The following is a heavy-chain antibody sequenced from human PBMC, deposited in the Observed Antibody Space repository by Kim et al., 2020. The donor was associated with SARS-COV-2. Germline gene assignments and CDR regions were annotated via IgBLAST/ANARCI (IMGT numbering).Heavy chain of an antibody. CDR2: ISRDGGEI. V-gene: IGHV3-43*02. J-gene: IGHJ4*02. D-gene: IGHD6-19*01. Sequence: GGSLRLSCAASGFTFDDYAIQWVCQVPGKGLEWVSLISRDGGEIKYADSVKGRFTISRDNSKKSVYLQMNSLRSEDTALYYCVRGHQWLIKNWGQGTQVTVSS. CDR1: GFTFDDYA. CDR3: VRGHQWLIKN.